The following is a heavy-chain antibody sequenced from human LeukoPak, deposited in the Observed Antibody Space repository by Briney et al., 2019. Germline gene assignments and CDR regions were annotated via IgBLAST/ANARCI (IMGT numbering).Heavy chain of an antibody. D-gene: IGHD3-3*01. V-gene: IGHV1-2*02. CDR3: AGSDFWSYRSGMDV. Sequence: VASVKVSCKASGYTFTGYYMHWVRQAPGQGLEWMGWINPNSGGTNYAQKFQGRVTMTRDTSISTAYMELSRLRSDDTAVYYCAGSDFWSYRSGMDVWGQGTTVTVSS. CDR1: GYTFTGYY. CDR2: INPNSGGT. J-gene: IGHJ6*02.